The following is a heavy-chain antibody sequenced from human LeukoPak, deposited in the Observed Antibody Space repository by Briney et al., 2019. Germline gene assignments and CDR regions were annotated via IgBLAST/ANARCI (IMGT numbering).Heavy chain of an antibody. CDR3: ARDRVYSGYDYNFDY. V-gene: IGHV3-21*01. CDR2: ISSSSSYI. D-gene: IGHD5-12*01. CDR1: GFTFSSYS. Sequence: GGSLRLSCAASGFTFSSYSMNWVRQAPGKGLEWVSSISSSSSYIYYADSVKGRFTISRDNAKNSLYLQMNSLRAEDTAVYYCARDRVYSGYDYNFDYWGQGALVTVSS. J-gene: IGHJ4*02.